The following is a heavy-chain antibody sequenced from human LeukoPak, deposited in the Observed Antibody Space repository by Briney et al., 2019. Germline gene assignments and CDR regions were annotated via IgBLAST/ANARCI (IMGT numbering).Heavy chain of an antibody. CDR2: INHSGST. D-gene: IGHD1-26*01. Sequence: PSETLSLTCAVYGGSFSGYYWSWIRQPPGKGLEWIGEINHSGSTNYNPSLKSRVTISVDTSKNQFSLKLSSVTAADTAVYYCARFRIVGAIDYWGQGTLVTVSS. CDR1: GGSFSGYY. CDR3: ARFRIVGAIDY. V-gene: IGHV4-34*01. J-gene: IGHJ4*02.